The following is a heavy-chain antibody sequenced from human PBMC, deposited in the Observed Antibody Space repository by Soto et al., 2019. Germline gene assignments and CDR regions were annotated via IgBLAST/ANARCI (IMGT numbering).Heavy chain of an antibody. V-gene: IGHV4-34*01. CDR3: ARTFSVPGAFDI. CDR1: GGSVGGYY. Sequence: SETLSLTCAVYGGSVGGYYWSWVRQPPGKGLEWIGEINHSGSITYAPSPKSRVTMSVDTSKNQFSLRLNSVTAADTAVYYCARTFSVPGAFDIWGQGTIVTV. D-gene: IGHD3-3*01. CDR2: INHSGSI. J-gene: IGHJ3*02.